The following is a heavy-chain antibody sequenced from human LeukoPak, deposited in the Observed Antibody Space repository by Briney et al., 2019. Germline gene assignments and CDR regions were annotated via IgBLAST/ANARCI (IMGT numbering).Heavy chain of an antibody. Sequence: GGSLRLSCAASGFTFDTYAMSWVRQAPGKGLEWVSVISGSGAGTYYADSVKGRFTISRDNSKSTLYLQMNSLRAEDTAVYYCAKGGGNRGWSEFYFDYWGQGTLVTVSS. J-gene: IGHJ4*02. V-gene: IGHV3-23*01. CDR3: AKGGGNRGWSEFYFDY. D-gene: IGHD6-19*01. CDR2: ISGSGAGT. CDR1: GFTFDTYA.